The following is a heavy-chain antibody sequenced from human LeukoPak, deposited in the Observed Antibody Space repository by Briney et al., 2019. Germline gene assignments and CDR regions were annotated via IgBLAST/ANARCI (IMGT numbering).Heavy chain of an antibody. CDR3: ARARESGWPKGGFDY. D-gene: IGHD6-19*01. CDR1: GFTFSSYS. J-gene: IGHJ4*02. CDR2: ISSSSSSTI. Sequence: GGSLRLSCAASGFTFSSYSMNWVRQAPGKGLEWVSYISSSSSSTIYYADSVKGRFTISRDNAKNSLYLQMNSLRAADTAVYYCARARESGWPKGGFDYWGQGTLVTVSS. V-gene: IGHV3-48*01.